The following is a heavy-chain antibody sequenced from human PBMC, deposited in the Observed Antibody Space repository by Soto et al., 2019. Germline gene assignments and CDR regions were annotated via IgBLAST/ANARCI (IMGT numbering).Heavy chain of an antibody. D-gene: IGHD3-3*01. CDR1: GFTFSSYS. CDR2: ISSSSSYI. J-gene: IGHJ3*02. V-gene: IGHV3-21*01. Sequence: GGSLRLSCAASGFTFSSYSMNWVRQAPGKGLEWVSSISSSSSYIYYADSVKGRFTISRDNAKNSLYLQMNSLRAEDTAVYYCARDHTTIFGVVNHDAFDIWGQGTMVTVSS. CDR3: ARDHTTIFGVVNHDAFDI.